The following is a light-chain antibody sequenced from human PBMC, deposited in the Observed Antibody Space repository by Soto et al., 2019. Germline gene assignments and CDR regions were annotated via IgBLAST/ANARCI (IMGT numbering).Light chain of an antibody. CDR2: DVS. J-gene: IGLJ1*01. Sequence: QSVLNQPASVSGSPGQSLTISCTGTSSYVGGYNYVSWYQQHPGKAPKLMIYDVSNRPSGVSNRFSGSKSGNTASLTISGLQAEDEADYYCSLYTSSSTYVFGTGTKVTVL. V-gene: IGLV2-14*01. CDR3: SLYTSSSTYV. CDR1: SSYVGGYNY.